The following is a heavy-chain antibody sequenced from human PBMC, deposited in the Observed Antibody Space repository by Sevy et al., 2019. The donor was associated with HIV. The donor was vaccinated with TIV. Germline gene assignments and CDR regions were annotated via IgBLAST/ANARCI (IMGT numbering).Heavy chain of an antibody. CDR1: GFSFSANW. J-gene: IGHJ4*02. CDR3: AHETFGRFES. Sequence: GGSLRLSCAASGFSFSANWMNWVRQAPGKGLEGVANIKGDGSDKNYVDSVEGRFTISRDNAKNVLYLQMNSLRVEDTAVYYCAHETFGRFESWGQGTLVTVSS. CDR2: IKGDGSDK. D-gene: IGHD3-16*01. V-gene: IGHV3-7*01.